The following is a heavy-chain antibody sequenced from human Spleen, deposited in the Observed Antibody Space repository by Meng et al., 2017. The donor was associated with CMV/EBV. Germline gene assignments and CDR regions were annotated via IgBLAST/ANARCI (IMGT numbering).Heavy chain of an antibody. D-gene: IGHD3-22*01. CDR3: ARDSQPYYYDSSGSPTPHFDY. J-gene: IGHJ4*02. CDR1: GYTFTGYY. Sequence: ASVKVSCKASGYTFTGYYMHWVRQAPGQGLEWMGWINPNSGGTNYAQKFQGRVTMTRDTSISTAYMELSRLRSDDTAVYYCARDSQPYYYDSSGSPTPHFDYWGQGTLVTVSS. CDR2: INPNSGGT. V-gene: IGHV1-2*02.